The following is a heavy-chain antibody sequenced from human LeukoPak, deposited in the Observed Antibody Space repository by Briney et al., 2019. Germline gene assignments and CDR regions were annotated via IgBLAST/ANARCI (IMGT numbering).Heavy chain of an antibody. V-gene: IGHV4-39*01. CDR3: ARQAGGYSYGLNWFDP. CDR1: GGSISSGDYY. D-gene: IGHD5-18*01. CDR2: INHSGST. Sequence: SETLSLTCTVSGGSISSGDYYWSWIRQPPGKGLEWIGEINHSGSTNYNPSLKSRVTISVDTSKNQFSLKLSSVTAADTAVYYCARQAGGYSYGLNWFDPWGQGTLVTVSS. J-gene: IGHJ5*02.